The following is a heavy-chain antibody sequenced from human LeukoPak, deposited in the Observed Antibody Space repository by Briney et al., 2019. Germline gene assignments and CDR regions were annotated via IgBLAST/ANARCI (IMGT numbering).Heavy chain of an antibody. D-gene: IGHD1-26*01. CDR2: IRYDGSDK. J-gene: IGHJ4*02. CDR1: GFTFSSYG. Sequence: GGSLRLSCAASGFTFSSYGMHWVRQAPGKGLEWVGFIRYDGSDKYYADSVKGRFTISRDNPKNTLYLQVNSLRAEDTAVYYCAKDSWEVGATSEIDYWGQGTLVTVSS. CDR3: AKDSWEVGATSEIDY. V-gene: IGHV3-30*02.